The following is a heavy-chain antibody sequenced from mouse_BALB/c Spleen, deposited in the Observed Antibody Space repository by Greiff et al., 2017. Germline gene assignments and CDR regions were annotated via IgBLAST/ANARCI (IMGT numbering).Heavy chain of an antibody. Sequence: QVQLQQSGPELVKPGALVKISCKASGYTFTSYWMHWVKQRPGQGLEWIGVIDPSDSYTSYNQKFKGKATLTVDTSSSTAYMQLSSLTSEDSAVYYCTGVLDYWGQGTTLAVSS. J-gene: IGHJ2*01. CDR1: GYTFTSYW. CDR2: IDPSDSYT. V-gene: IGHV1S127*01. CDR3: TGVLDY. D-gene: IGHD2-14*01.